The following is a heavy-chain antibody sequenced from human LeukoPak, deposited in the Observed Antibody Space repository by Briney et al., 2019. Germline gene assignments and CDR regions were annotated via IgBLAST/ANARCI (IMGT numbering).Heavy chain of an antibody. Sequence: GGSLRLSCAASGFTFSSYAMSWVRQAPGKGLEWVSSISGSGGSTYYADSVKGRFTISRDNSKNTLYLQMNSLRAEDTAVYYCAKPETYYYDSSGYYYGYWGQGTLVTVSS. CDR1: GFTFSSYA. CDR3: AKPETYYYDSSGYYYGY. CDR2: ISGSGGST. J-gene: IGHJ4*02. D-gene: IGHD3-22*01. V-gene: IGHV3-23*01.